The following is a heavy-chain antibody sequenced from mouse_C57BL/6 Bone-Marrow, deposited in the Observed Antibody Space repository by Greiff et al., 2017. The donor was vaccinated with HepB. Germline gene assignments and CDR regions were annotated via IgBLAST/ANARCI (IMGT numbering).Heavy chain of an antibody. D-gene: IGHD1-3*01. CDR3: TKWLFPAWFAY. V-gene: IGHV6-6*01. CDR2: IRNKANNHAT. CDR1: GFTFSDAW. J-gene: IGHJ3*01. Sequence: EVMLVESGGGLVQPGGSMKLSCAASGFTFSDAWMDWVRQSPEKGLEWVAEIRNKANNHATYYAESVKGRFTISRDDSKSSVYLQMNSLRAEDTGIYYCTKWLFPAWFAYWGQGTLVTVSA.